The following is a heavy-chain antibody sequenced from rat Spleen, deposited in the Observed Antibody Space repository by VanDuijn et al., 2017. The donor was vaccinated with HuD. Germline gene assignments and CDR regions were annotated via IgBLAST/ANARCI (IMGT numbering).Heavy chain of an antibody. CDR2: ISTGGGNT. V-gene: IGHV5S23*01. CDR3: ARHGRGERTYYYVMDV. D-gene: IGHD4-3*01. J-gene: IGHJ4*01. CDR1: GFTFSNYV. Sequence: AALGFTFSNYVMAWVSQAPTKGLEWVASISTGGGNTYYRDSVKGRFTISRDNAKSTLYLQMDSLRSEDTATYYCARHGRGERTYYYVMDVWGQGASVTVSS.